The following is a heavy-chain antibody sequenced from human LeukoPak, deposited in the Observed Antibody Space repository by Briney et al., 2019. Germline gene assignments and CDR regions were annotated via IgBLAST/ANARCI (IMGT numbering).Heavy chain of an antibody. D-gene: IGHD3-10*01. CDR3: ARDRDVLLWFGGTDAFDI. CDR1: GGSISSSNW. CDR2: IYHSGST. V-gene: IGHV4-4*02. J-gene: IGHJ3*02. Sequence: PSETLSLTCAVSGGSISSSNWWSWVRQPPGKGLEWIGEIYHSGSTNYNPSLKSRVTISVDKSKNQFSLKLSSATAADTAVYYCARDRDVLLWFGGTDAFDIWGQGTMVTVSS.